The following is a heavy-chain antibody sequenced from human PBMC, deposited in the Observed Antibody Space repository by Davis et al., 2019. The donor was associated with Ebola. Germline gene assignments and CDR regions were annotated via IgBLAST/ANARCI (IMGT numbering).Heavy chain of an antibody. CDR3: ARQQLALFFDP. Sequence: MPSETLSLTCPLPGGSISSYYWSWIRQPPGKGLEWIGYIYYSGSTNYNPPLKSQVTIPVDTSKNQFSLKLSSVTAADTAVYYCARQQLALFFDPWGQGTLVTVSS. CDR1: GGSISSYY. V-gene: IGHV4-59*08. CDR2: IYYSGST. D-gene: IGHD6-6*01. J-gene: IGHJ5*02.